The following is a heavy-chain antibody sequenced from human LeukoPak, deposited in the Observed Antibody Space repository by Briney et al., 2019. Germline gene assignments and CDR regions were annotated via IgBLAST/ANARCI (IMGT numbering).Heavy chain of an antibody. Sequence: GGSLRLSCEVSGFIFSSYWMSLVRQAPGKGLEWVGNINQEGSERNHGDSVNGRFTISRDNAENSLYLQMNSLRAEDTAVYYCARIIGAFGTYRYDSWGQGTLVSVSS. D-gene: IGHD3-16*02. J-gene: IGHJ4*02. V-gene: IGHV3-7*01. CDR3: ARIIGAFGTYRYDS. CDR1: GFIFSSYW. CDR2: INQEGSER.